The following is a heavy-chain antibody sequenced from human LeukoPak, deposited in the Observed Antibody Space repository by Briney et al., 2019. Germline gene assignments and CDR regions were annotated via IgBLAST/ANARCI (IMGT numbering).Heavy chain of an antibody. CDR3: ARGRDYYDSSVDY. J-gene: IGHJ4*02. Sequence: SETLSLXCTVSGGSISSYYWSWIRQPPGKGLEWIGYIYYSGSTNYNPSLKSRATISVDTSKNQFSLKLSSVTAADTAVYYCARGRDYYDSSVDYWGQGTLVTVSS. CDR1: GGSISSYY. V-gene: IGHV4-59*01. D-gene: IGHD3-22*01. CDR2: IYYSGST.